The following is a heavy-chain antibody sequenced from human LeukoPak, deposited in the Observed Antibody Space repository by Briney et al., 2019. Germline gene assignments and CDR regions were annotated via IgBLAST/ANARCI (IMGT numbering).Heavy chain of an antibody. J-gene: IGHJ4*02. D-gene: IGHD6-19*01. CDR3: ARHPRPDIAVAIEGFDY. CDR2: IYYSGST. CDR1: GGSISSYY. Sequence: ASETLSLTCTVSGGSISSYYWSWIRQPPGKGLEWIGYIYYSGSTNYNPSLKSRVTISVDTSKNQFSLKLSSVTAAVTAVYYCARHPRPDIAVAIEGFDYWGQGTLVTVSS. V-gene: IGHV4-59*08.